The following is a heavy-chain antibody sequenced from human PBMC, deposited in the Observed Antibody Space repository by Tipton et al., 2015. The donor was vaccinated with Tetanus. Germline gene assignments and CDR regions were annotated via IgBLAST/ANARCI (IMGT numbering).Heavy chain of an antibody. Sequence: SLRLSCAASGFTFSSYSMNWVRQAPGKGLEWVSSISGASHVTFYADSVKGRFTISRDNAKNSLYLQMNSLAAEDTAVYYCARLLHYSGGQDGEDYFDYWGQGTLVTVSS. CDR1: GFTFSSYS. V-gene: IGHV3-21*01. J-gene: IGHJ4*02. D-gene: IGHD2-15*01. CDR3: ARLLHYSGGQDGEDYFDY. CDR2: ISGASHVT.